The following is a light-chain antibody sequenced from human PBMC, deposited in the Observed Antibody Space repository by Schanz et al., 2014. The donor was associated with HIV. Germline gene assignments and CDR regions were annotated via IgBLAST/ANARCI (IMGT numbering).Light chain of an antibody. J-gene: IGKJ1*01. CDR1: QSVSSN. Sequence: EIVLTQSPGTLSLSPGERATLSCRASQSVSSNFLAWYQQKPGQAPRLLIYGASNRATGIPDRFSGSGSATEFTLTISSLQSEDFAVYYCQQYNSWPRTFGQGTKVEIK. CDR2: GAS. CDR3: QQYNSWPRT. V-gene: IGKV3D-15*01.